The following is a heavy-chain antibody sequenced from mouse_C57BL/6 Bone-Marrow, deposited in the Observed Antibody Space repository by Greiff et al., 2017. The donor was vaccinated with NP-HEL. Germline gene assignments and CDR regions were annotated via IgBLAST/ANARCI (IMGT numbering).Heavy chain of an antibody. J-gene: IGHJ2*01. CDR1: GYTFTGYW. CDR2: ILPGSGST. Sequence: VQLQQSGAELMKPGASVKLSCKATGYTFTGYWIEWVKQRPGHGLEWIGEILPGSGSTNYNEKFKGKATFTADTSSNTAYMQLSSLTTEDSAIYYCARGYFYYYGSSYYFDYWGQGTTLTVSS. CDR3: ARGYFYYYGSSYYFDY. V-gene: IGHV1-9*01. D-gene: IGHD1-1*01.